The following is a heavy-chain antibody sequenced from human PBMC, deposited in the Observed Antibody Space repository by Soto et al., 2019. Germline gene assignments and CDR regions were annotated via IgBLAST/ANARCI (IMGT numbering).Heavy chain of an antibody. Sequence: SETLSLTCTVSGGSISSYYWSWIRQPPGRGLEWIGYSYYSGSSNYNPSLKSRVTISVDTSKNQFSLKLSSVTAADTAVYYCARVLGSSYGMEVWVQGTTVTVSS. V-gene: IGHV4-59*01. CDR1: GGSISSYY. CDR2: SYYSGSS. CDR3: ARVLGSSYGMEV. J-gene: IGHJ6*02.